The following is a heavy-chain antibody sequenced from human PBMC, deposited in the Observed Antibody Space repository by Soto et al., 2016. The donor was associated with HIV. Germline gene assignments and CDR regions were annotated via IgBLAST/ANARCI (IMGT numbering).Heavy chain of an antibody. CDR3: ARGGGIREVFDI. D-gene: IGHD3-16*01. J-gene: IGHJ3*02. V-gene: IGHV3-7*01. CDR1: GFTFSSYW. CDR2: INQDGSEK. Sequence: EVQLVESGGGLVQPGGSLRLSCAASGFTFSSYWMSWVRQAPGKGLEWVANINQDGSEKYYVDSVKGRFTISRDNAKNSLYLQMNSLRAEDTAVYYCARGGGIREVFDIWGQGTSGHRLF.